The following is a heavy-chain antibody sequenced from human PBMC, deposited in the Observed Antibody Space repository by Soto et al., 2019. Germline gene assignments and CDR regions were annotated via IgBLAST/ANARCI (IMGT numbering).Heavy chain of an antibody. CDR3: ARYDSSGYYYGWFDP. CDR1: GGSISSYY. V-gene: IGHV4-59*01. D-gene: IGHD3-22*01. CDR2: IYYSGST. J-gene: IGHJ5*02. Sequence: KPSETLSLPCTVSGGSISSYYWSWIRQPPGKGLAWIGYIYYSGSTNYNPSLKSRVTITVDTSKNQFSLKLSSVTAADTAVYYCARYDSSGYYYGWFDPWGQGTLVTVSS.